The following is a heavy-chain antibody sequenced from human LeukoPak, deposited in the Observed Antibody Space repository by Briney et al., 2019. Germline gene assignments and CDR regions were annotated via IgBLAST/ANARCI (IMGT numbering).Heavy chain of an antibody. Sequence: GASVKVSCKASGYTFNSFDINWVRQAPGQGLEWMGWINTYNGDTNYAQNLQGRVTMTTDTSTSTAYMELRSLRSDDTAVYYCARDDRIVTPTIDDYWGRGTLVTVSS. J-gene: IGHJ4*02. D-gene: IGHD1-26*01. CDR1: GYTFNSFD. CDR3: ARDDRIVTPTIDDY. V-gene: IGHV1-18*01. CDR2: INTYNGDT.